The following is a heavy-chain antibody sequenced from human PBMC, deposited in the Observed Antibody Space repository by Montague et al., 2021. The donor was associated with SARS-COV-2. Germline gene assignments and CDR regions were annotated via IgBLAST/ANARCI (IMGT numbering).Heavy chain of an antibody. J-gene: IGHJ3*02. CDR3: ARRGLGYCSGGSCPNAFDI. V-gene: IGHV4-59*01. CDR2: IYYSGST. Sequence: SETLSLTCTVSGGSISSYYWSWIRQPPGKGLEWIGYIYYSGSTNYNPSLKSRVTISVDTSKNLFSLKLSSVTAADTAVYYCARRGLGYCSGGSCPNAFDIWGQGTMVTVSS. D-gene: IGHD2-15*01. CDR1: GGSISSYY.